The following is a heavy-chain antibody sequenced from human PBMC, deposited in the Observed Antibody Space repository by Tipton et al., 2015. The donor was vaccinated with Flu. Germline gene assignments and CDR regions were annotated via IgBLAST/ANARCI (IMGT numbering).Heavy chain of an antibody. CDR1: GGSITNYH. CDR3: ARYRYYADDTGPGVYFNY. CDR2: IDYSGST. V-gene: IGHV4-39*01. D-gene: IGHD2-8*02. Sequence: GLVKPSETLSLTCTVSGGSITNYHWGWIRQPPGKGLEWLGNIDYSGSTYYKPSLKSRVTISFDTSKNLFSLKLSAVTAADTAVYFCARYRYYADDTGPGVYFNYWGRGTLVTVSA. J-gene: IGHJ4*02.